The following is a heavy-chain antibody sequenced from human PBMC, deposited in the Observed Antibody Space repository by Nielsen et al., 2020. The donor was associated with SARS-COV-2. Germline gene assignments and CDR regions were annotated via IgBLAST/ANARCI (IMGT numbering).Heavy chain of an antibody. CDR1: GYTFTSYH. Sequence: ASVKVSCKASGYTFTSYHLHWVRQAPGQGLEWVGIINPFDGSTSFSQKFQGRVTLTRDTSASTVYMELRSLRPEDTAVYYCARVGHYFDSRGYRYYYYMDVWGKGTTVTVSS. CDR2: INPFDGST. V-gene: IGHV1-46*01. J-gene: IGHJ6*03. D-gene: IGHD3-22*01. CDR3: ARVGHYFDSRGYRYYYYMDV.